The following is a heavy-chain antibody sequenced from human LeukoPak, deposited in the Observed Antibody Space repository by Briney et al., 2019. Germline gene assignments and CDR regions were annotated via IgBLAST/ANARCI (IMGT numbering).Heavy chain of an antibody. Sequence: GGSLSLSGTAPGFPFSDYAMNWVRKAPGEGLDWVAGVSDSGSTTYSADSVKGRFTISRDDSKNTLYLHMNSLRVDDTAIYYCGRGSRETTMFYYYYMDVWGKGTTVIVSS. CDR2: VSDSGSTT. CDR3: GRGSRETTMFYYYYMDV. D-gene: IGHD3-10*01. V-gene: IGHV3-23*01. CDR1: GFPFSDYA. J-gene: IGHJ6*03.